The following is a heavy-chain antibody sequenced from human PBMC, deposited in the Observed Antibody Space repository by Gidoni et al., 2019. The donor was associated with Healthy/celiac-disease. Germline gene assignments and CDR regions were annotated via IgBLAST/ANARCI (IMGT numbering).Heavy chain of an antibody. CDR2: IYTSGST. V-gene: IGHV4-4*07. CDR3: AREVATGYSSGWAYYFDY. D-gene: IGHD6-19*01. J-gene: IGHJ4*02. CDR1: GGSISSYY. Sequence: QVQLQESGPGLVKPSETLSLTCTVSGGSISSYYWSWIRQTAGKGLEWIGRIYTSGSTNYNPSLKSRVTMSVDTSKNQFSLKLSSVTAADTAVYYCAREVATGYSSGWAYYFDYWGQGTLVTVSS.